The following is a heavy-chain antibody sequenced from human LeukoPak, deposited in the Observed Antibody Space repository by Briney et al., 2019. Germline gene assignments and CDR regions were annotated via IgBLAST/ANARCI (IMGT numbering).Heavy chain of an antibody. CDR2: ISSSSSYI. Sequence: GGSLRLSCAASGFAFSSYSMNWVRQAPGKGLEWVSSISSSSSYIYYADSVKGRFTISRDNAKNSLYLQMNSLRAEDTAVYYCARDGIVSGDFDYWGQGTLVTVSS. CDR1: GFAFSSYS. V-gene: IGHV3-21*01. D-gene: IGHD1-26*01. J-gene: IGHJ4*02. CDR3: ARDGIVSGDFDY.